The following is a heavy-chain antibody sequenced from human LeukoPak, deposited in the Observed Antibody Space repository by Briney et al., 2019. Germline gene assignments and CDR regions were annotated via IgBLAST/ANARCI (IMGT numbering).Heavy chain of an antibody. D-gene: IGHD3-10*01. CDR3: ARDDSGSYYHDY. J-gene: IGHJ4*02. CDR1: GGSISSYY. V-gene: IGHV4-59*12. CDR2: IYYSGST. Sequence: PSETLSLTCTVSGGSISSYYWSWIRQPPGKGLEWIGYIYYSGSTNYNPSLKSRVTISVDTSKNQFSLKLSSVTAADTAVYYCARDDSGSYYHDYWGQGTLVTVSS.